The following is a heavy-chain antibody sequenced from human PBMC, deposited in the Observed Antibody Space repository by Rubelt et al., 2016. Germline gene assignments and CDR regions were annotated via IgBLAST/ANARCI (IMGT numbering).Heavy chain of an antibody. CDR3: ARLRTVITNLPPFYFDY. Sequence: QVQLQESGPGLVKPSETLSLTCTVSGGSISSYYWSWIRQPPGKGLEWIGYIYYSGSTNYNPSLKSRVTISVDTSKNQCSLKLRSVTAADTAVYYCARLRTVITNLPPFYFDYWGQGTLVTVSS. D-gene: IGHD4-23*01. V-gene: IGHV4-59*08. CDR1: GGSISSYY. J-gene: IGHJ4*02. CDR2: IYYSGST.